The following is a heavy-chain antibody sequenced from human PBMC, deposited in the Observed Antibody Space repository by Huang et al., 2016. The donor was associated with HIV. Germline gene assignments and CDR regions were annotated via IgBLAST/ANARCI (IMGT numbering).Heavy chain of an antibody. D-gene: IGHD3-3*01. V-gene: IGHV4-61*09. J-gene: IGHJ3*02. Sequence: QVQLQESGPGLVKPSETLSLTCTVSGGSISTGKCDWSWLRQPAGKGLVWVGNLSTGGSANYNPSLKSRVTISLDTAKTQFSLKLSSVTAADSAVYYCARVESGYYDAFDIWGPGTTVTVSS. CDR1: GGSISTGKCD. CDR2: LSTGGSA. CDR3: ARVESGYYDAFDI.